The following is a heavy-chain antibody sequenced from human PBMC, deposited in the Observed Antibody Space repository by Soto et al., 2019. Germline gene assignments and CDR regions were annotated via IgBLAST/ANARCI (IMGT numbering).Heavy chain of an antibody. J-gene: IGHJ5*01. CDR3: AREPRANQGIAVAGTLGWFES. D-gene: IGHD6-19*01. Sequence: QVQLVQSGTEVKKPGSSVKVSCRASGGTLTSYAINWVRQAPGQGLEWMGGIVPLFGTTNYAQKFQGRVTITADASTTTAYLELSSVTSDDTAVYYCAREPRANQGIAVAGTLGWFESWGQGTLVTVSS. CDR2: IVPLFGTT. V-gene: IGHV1-69*12. CDR1: GGTLTSYA.